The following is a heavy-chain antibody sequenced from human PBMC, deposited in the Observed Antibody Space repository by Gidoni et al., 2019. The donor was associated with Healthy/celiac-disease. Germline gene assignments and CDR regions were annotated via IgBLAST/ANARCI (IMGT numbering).Heavy chain of an antibody. V-gene: IGHV3-23*01. CDR1: GLTFSSYA. CDR3: AKGRGSIAAADY. J-gene: IGHJ4*02. Sequence: EVQLLESGGGLVQPGGSLRLSCAAYGLTFSSYAMSWVRQAPGKGLEWVSGISGSGGSTYYADSVKGRFTISRDNSKNTLYLQMNSLRAEDTAVYYCAKGRGSIAAADYWGQGTLVTVSS. D-gene: IGHD6-13*01. CDR2: ISGSGGST.